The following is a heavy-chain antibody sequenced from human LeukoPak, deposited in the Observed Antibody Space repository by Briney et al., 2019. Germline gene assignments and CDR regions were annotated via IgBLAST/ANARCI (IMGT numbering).Heavy chain of an antibody. J-gene: IGHJ3*02. Sequence: PGGSLRLSCAASGFTFSSYTMSWVRQAPGKGLEWVSAISGSGAGTHYADSVKGRFIISRDNSKNTLYLQMNSLRAEDTAVYYCAKGGKGIAVVPAARADAFDIWGQGTMVTVSS. CDR2: ISGSGAGT. CDR3: AKGGKGIAVVPAARADAFDI. CDR1: GFTFSSYT. D-gene: IGHD2-2*01. V-gene: IGHV3-23*01.